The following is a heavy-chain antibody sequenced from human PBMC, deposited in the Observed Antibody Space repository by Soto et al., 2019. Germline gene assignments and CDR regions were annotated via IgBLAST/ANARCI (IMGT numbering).Heavy chain of an antibody. Sequence: LRLSCAASGFTFSNAWLSWVRQAPGKGLEWVGRIKSKTDGGTTDYTAPVKGRFIISRDDSKNTLYLQMNSLKTEDTAVYYCTTGSTSTKNYWGQGALVTVSS. J-gene: IGHJ4*02. CDR1: GFTFSNAW. V-gene: IGHV3-15*01. CDR3: TTGSTSTKNY. CDR2: IKSKTDGGTT. D-gene: IGHD6-6*01.